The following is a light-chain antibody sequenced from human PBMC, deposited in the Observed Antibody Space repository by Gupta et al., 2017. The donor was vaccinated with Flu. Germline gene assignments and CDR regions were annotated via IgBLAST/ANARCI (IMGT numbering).Light chain of an antibody. J-gene: IGLJ1*01. CDR3: QAWDSSTYV. CDR2: QDS. CDR1: KLGDEY. V-gene: IGLV3-1*01. Sequence: SYELTQPPSVSVSPGQTASITCSGDKLGDEYSCWYQQKPGQSPVLVIDQDSKRPSGIPERFSGSNSGNTATLTISWTQAMDEADYYCQAWDSSTYVFGTGTKVTVL.